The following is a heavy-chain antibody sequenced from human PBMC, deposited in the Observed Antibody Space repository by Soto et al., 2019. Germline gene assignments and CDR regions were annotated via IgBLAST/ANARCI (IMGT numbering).Heavy chain of an antibody. J-gene: IGHJ6*03. CDR2: ISSSSSAI. D-gene: IGHD3-22*01. V-gene: IGHV3-48*01. CDR3: ARDLSRGSNFYYYMDV. CDR1: GFSISGYA. Sequence: EVQLVESGGGLVPPGGSLRLSCSASGFSISGYALNWVRQAPGKGPEWVSYISSSSSAIDYAGSVKGRFSISRDNGKNSLYLQMNSLRAEDTAVYYYARDLSRGSNFYYYMDVWGKGTTVTVSS.